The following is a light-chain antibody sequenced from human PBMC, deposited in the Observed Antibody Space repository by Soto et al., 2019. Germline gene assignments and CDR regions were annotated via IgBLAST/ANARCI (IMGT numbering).Light chain of an antibody. V-gene: IGKV1-8*01. CDR1: QGISSY. CDR2: AAS. J-gene: IGKJ4*01. Sequence: AIRMTQSPSSFSASTGDRVTITCRASQGISSYLAWYQQKPGKAPKLLIYAASTLQSGVPSRFSGSGSGTDFTLTISCLQSEDCASYYCQQYYSYPLTFGGGTKVEIK. CDR3: QQYYSYPLT.